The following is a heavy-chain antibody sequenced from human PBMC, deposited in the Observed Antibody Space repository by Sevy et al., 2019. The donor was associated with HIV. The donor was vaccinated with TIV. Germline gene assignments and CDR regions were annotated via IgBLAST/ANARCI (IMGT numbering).Heavy chain of an antibody. J-gene: IGHJ3*01. V-gene: IGHV3-7*03. CDR1: GFILSSNW. Sequence: GGSLRLSCAASGFILSSNWMSWVRQAPGKGLEWVANIKEDGSEKYYVDSVKGRFTISKDNAKNSLYLQMNSLRAEDTAVYYCARGSTAAGVEAFDVWGQGTMVTVSS. CDR3: ARGSTAAGVEAFDV. D-gene: IGHD6-13*01. CDR2: IKEDGSEK.